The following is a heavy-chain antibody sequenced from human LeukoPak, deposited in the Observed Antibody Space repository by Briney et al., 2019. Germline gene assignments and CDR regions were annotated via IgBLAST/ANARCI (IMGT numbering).Heavy chain of an antibody. D-gene: IGHD3-22*01. CDR1: GGSLNSHY. CDR3: ARSFYYDSSRFYQYFDF. CDR2: IYYNGGT. V-gene: IGHV4-59*11. J-gene: IGHJ4*02. Sequence: SETLSLTCTVSGGSLNSHYWSWIRQPPGKGPEWIGYIYYNGGTHYNPSLKSRVTISVDSSKNQFSLKLTSVAAADTAVYYCARSFYYDSSRFYQYFDFWGRGNLVTVSS.